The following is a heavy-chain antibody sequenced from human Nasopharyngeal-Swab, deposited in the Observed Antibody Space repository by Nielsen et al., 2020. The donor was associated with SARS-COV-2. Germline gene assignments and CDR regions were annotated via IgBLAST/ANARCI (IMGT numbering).Heavy chain of an antibody. CDR2: IYYSGST. J-gene: IGHJ4*02. Sequence: SETLSLTCTVSGGSVSSGSYYWSWIRQPPGKGLEWIGYIYYSGSTNYNPSLKSRVTISVDTSKNQFSLKPSSVTAADTAVYYCAREYSSSWYRGFDYWGQGTLVTVSS. V-gene: IGHV4-61*01. CDR3: AREYSSSWYRGFDY. D-gene: IGHD6-13*01. CDR1: GGSVSSGSYY.